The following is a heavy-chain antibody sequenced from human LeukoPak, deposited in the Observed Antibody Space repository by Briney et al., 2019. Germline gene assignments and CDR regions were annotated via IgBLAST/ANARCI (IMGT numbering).Heavy chain of an antibody. CDR3: AKDRVQQQLVPHYYYYGMDV. Sequence: GGSLRLSCAASGFTFSSYAMSWVRQAPGKGLEWVSAISGSGGSTYYADSVKGRFTISRDNSKNTLYLQMNSLRAEDTAVYYCAKDRVQQQLVPHYYYYGMDVWGQGTTVTVSS. CDR2: ISGSGGST. CDR1: GFTFSSYA. V-gene: IGHV3-23*01. D-gene: IGHD6-13*01. J-gene: IGHJ6*02.